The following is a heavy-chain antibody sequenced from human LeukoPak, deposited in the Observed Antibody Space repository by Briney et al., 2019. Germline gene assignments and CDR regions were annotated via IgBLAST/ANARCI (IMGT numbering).Heavy chain of an antibody. CDR3: AKDPEMATIMGDWFDP. J-gene: IGHJ5*02. V-gene: IGHV3-23*01. Sequence: PGGSLRLSCAASGFTFSSYAMSWVRQAPGKGLEWVSAISGSGGSTYYADSVKGRFTISRDNSKNTLYLQMNSLRAEDTAVYYCAKDPEMATIMGDWFDPRGQGTLVTVSS. D-gene: IGHD5-24*01. CDR1: GFTFSSYA. CDR2: ISGSGGST.